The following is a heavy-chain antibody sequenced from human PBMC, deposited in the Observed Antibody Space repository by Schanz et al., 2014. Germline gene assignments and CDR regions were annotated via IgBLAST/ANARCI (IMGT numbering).Heavy chain of an antibody. Sequence: QVQLQESGPGLVKPSQTLSLTCTVSGGSISSATYYWSWVRQPAGKGLEWIGRIYSRGSSTYNPPRKGQVTISIATPNNQSSLKLNSVTAADTAVYYCARGGSVATIAPYTWFDPWGQGSLVTDSS. V-gene: IGHV4-61*02. D-gene: IGHD5-12*01. CDR3: ARGGSVATIAPYTWFDP. J-gene: IGHJ5*02. CDR1: GGSISSATYY. CDR2: IYSRGSS.